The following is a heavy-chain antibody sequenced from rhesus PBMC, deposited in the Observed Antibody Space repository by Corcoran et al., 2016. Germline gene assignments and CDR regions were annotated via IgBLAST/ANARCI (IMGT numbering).Heavy chain of an antibody. Sequence: EVQLVESGGGLVPPGGSLRLSCAASGFTFSASAMNWFRQPPGKGLEGVSYISYTGKTKYYADAGKGRFTIARDNAKNSLSLQMSSLRAEDTAVYYCATGNGLDSWGQGVVVTVSS. V-gene: IGHV3-136*01. D-gene: IGHD7-45*01. CDR3: ATGNGLDS. J-gene: IGHJ6*01. CDR1: GFTFSASA. CDR2: ISYTGKTK.